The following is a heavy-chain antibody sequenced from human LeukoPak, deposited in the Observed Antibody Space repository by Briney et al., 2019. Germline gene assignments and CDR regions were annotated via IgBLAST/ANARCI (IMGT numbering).Heavy chain of an antibody. J-gene: IGHJ6*02. Sequence: SETLSLTCTVSGGSISSYYWSWIRQPPGKGLEWIGEINHSGSTNYNPSLKSRVTISVDTSKNQFSLKLSSVTAADTAVYYCARGRTPHYNYGMDVWGQGTTVTVSS. CDR1: GGSISSYY. CDR2: INHSGST. CDR3: ARGRTPHYNYGMDV. V-gene: IGHV4-34*01.